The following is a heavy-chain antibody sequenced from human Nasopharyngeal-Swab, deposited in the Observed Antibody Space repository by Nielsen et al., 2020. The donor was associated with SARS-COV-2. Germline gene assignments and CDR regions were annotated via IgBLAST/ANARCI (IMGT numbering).Heavy chain of an antibody. CDR1: GYYFSTYW. CDR3: ARLYGGYVDY. Sequence: GESLKISCQGSGYYFSTYWIGWVRQTPGRGLEWMGIIYPGDSTPRYRPSFQGQVTISADKSSTAYLQWSSLKASDTAMYFCARLYGGYVDYWGQGALVTVSS. D-gene: IGHD4/OR15-4a*01. V-gene: IGHV5-51*01. J-gene: IGHJ4*02. CDR2: IYPGDSTP.